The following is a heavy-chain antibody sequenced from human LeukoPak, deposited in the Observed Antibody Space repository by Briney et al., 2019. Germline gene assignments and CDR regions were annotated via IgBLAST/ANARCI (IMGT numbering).Heavy chain of an antibody. CDR1: GGTFSSYA. V-gene: IGHV1-69*06. CDR2: IIPIFGTA. CDR3: ARDLAYCGGDCYSGGKEYFQH. D-gene: IGHD2-21*02. Sequence: SVKVSCKASGGTFSSYAISWVRQAPGQGLEWMGGIIPIFGTANYAQKFQGRVTITADKSTSTAYMELSSLRSEDTAVYYCARDLAYCGGDCYSGGKEYFQHWGQGTLVTVSS. J-gene: IGHJ1*01.